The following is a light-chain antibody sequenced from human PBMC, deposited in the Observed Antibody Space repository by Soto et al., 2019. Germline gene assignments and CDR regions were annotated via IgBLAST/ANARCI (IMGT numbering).Light chain of an antibody. J-gene: IGLJ1*01. CDR1: SSNIGSNT. V-gene: IGLV1-40*01. CDR3: QSCDSSLSGSGV. Sequence: QSVLTQPPSASGTPGQRVTVSCSGSSSNIGSNTVNWYQQFPGTAPKLLIYGNSNRPSGVPDRFSGSKSGTSASLAITGLQAEDEADYYCQSCDSSLSGSGVFGTGTKLTVL. CDR2: GNS.